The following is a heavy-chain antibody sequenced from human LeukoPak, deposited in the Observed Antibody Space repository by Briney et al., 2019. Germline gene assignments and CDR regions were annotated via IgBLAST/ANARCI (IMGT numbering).Heavy chain of an antibody. CDR1: GFTFSSYA. V-gene: IGHV3-23*01. Sequence: GGSLRLSCAASGFTFSSYAMNWVRQAPGKGLEWVSAISGSGANTYYADSVKGRFTISRDISKNTVYLQMGSLRAEDTAVYFCARVHFPYGDFDYWGQGALVTVSS. J-gene: IGHJ4*02. D-gene: IGHD4-17*01. CDR2: ISGSGANT. CDR3: ARVHFPYGDFDY.